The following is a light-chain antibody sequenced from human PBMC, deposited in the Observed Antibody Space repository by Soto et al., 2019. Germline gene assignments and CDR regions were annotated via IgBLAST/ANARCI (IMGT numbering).Light chain of an antibody. J-gene: IGKJ1*01. V-gene: IGKV3-20*01. CDR3: QQYGSSPWT. Sequence: ELVLTQSPGTLSLSPGERATLSCRASQSVSSNYLAWYQQKPGQAPRLLIYGASNRATGIPDRFSGSGSGTAVTLAISRLEPEDLGVYYCQQYGSSPWTFGLGTTVDI. CDR2: GAS. CDR1: QSVSSNY.